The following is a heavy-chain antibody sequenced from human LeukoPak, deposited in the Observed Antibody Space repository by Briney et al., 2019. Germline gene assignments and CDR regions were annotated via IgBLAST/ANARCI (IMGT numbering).Heavy chain of an antibody. D-gene: IGHD3-22*01. CDR2: IHRGGST. Sequence: GGSLRLSCAASGFTVSSNYMSWVRQTPGKGLEWVSVIHRGGSTYYADSVKDRFTISRDNSKNTLYLQMNSLRAEDTAVYYCAKSPAYYYDTSGYYYRYFDYWGQGTLVTVSS. CDR1: GFTVSSNY. J-gene: IGHJ4*02. CDR3: AKSPAYYYDTSGYYYRYFDY. V-gene: IGHV3-66*01.